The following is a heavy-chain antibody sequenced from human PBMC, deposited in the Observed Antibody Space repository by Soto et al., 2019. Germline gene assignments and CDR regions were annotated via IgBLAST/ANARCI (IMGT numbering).Heavy chain of an antibody. D-gene: IGHD5-12*01. J-gene: IGHJ4*02. CDR2: INAGNGNT. V-gene: IGHV1-3*01. CDR3: ARAISGYGT. Sequence: GASVKVSCKASGITFSTYAIHWVRQAPGQGLEWMGWINAGNGNTRYSQKFQGRVTLTRDTSASTTYMDLSSLRSEDTAIYYCARAISGYGTWGQGTLVTVSS. CDR1: GITFSTYA.